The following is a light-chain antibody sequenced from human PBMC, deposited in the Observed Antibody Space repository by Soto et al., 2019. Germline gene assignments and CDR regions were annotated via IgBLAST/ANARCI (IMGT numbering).Light chain of an antibody. CDR2: DAS. J-gene: IGKJ4*01. V-gene: IGKV1-33*01. CDR3: QQYHNLPLT. CDR1: QNIRQY. Sequence: DIQMTQSPSSLSASVGDRVTITCQASQNIRQYLNWFQQKPGKAPKLLIYDASNLEAGVPSRFSGGGSGTDYTFTISSLQPEDIATYYCQQYHNLPLTFGGGTKVDIK.